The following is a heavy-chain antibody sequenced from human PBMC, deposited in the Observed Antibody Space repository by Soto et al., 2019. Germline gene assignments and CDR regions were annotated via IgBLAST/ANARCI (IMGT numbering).Heavy chain of an antibody. CDR1: GGSISSGGYY. D-gene: IGHD2-21*02. CDR2: IYYSGST. J-gene: IGHJ6*03. CDR3: ARITRGWRREVTYYYYMGV. V-gene: IGHV4-31*03. Sequence: QVHLQESGPGLVKPSQTLSLTCTVSGGSISSGGYYWSWIRQHPGKGLEWIGSIYYSGSTYYNPSLKSRFTIPVATSKNQFSLQLRCVCAADTAVYYCARITRGWRREVTYYYYMGVWGKGTTVTVS.